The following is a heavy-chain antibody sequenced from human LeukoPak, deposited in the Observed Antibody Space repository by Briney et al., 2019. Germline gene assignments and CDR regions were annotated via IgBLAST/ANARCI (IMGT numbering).Heavy chain of an antibody. Sequence: PGGSQRLSCAAFGFTFSSYDMTWLRQAPGKGLEWVSYISNSGNTIYYADSVKGRFTISRDNSLYLQMNSLRAEDTAVYYCARSRSGTYYNADVWGKGTTVTISS. CDR1: GFTFSSYD. J-gene: IGHJ6*04. CDR2: ISNSGNTI. CDR3: ARSRSGTYYNADV. D-gene: IGHD3-10*01. V-gene: IGHV3-48*03.